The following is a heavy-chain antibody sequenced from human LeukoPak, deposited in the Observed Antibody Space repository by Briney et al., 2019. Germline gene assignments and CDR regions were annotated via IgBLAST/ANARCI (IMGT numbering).Heavy chain of an antibody. CDR3: ARDAPGWNLNWFDP. Sequence: SETLSLTCTVSGGSISSSSYYWGWIRQPPGKGLEWIGSIYYSGSTYYNPSLKSRVTISVDTSKNQFSLKLSSVTAADTAVYYCARDAPGWNLNWFDPWGQGTLVTVSS. V-gene: IGHV4-39*07. D-gene: IGHD1-7*01. CDR2: IYYSGST. J-gene: IGHJ5*02. CDR1: GGSISSSSYY.